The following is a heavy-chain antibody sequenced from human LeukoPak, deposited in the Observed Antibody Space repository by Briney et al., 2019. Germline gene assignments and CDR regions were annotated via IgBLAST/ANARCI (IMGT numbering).Heavy chain of an antibody. Sequence: SQTLSLTCTVSGGSISSGDYYWSWIRQPPGKGLEWIGYIYYSGSTYYNPSLKSPVTISVDTSKNQFSLKLSSVTAADTAVYYCARDPVPAAVPFDYWGQGTLVTVSS. V-gene: IGHV4-30-4*08. CDR3: ARDPVPAAVPFDY. CDR2: IYYSGST. D-gene: IGHD2-2*01. J-gene: IGHJ4*02. CDR1: GGSISSGDYY.